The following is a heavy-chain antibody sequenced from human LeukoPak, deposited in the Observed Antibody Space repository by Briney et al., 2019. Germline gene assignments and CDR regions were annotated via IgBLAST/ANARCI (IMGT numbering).Heavy chain of an antibody. CDR2: IYYSGST. CDR3: ARSGGFGSDY. V-gene: IGHV4-59*01. D-gene: IGHD6-25*01. CDR1: GGSISSYY. J-gene: IGHJ4*02. Sequence: SETLSLTSTVSGGSISSYYWSWIRQPPGKGLEWIGYIYYSGSTNYNPSLKSRVTISVDTSKNQFSLKLSSVTAADTAVYFCARSGGFGSDYWGQGTLVTVSS.